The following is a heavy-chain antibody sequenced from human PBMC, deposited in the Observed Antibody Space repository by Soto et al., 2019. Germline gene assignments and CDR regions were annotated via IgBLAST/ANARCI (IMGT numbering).Heavy chain of an antibody. V-gene: IGHV4-39*01. CDR3: PRRTSLGEGQY. CDR2: IYYSGSA. CDR1: GGSINTSSYY. J-gene: IGHJ4*02. D-gene: IGHD3-10*01. Sequence: SETLSLTCNVSGGSINTSSYYWCWIRQPPGMGLEWIGSIYYSGSAYYNPSLKSRVTISGDTSKNQFSLKLSSVTAADTAVYYCPRRTSLGEGQYWAQGTVV.